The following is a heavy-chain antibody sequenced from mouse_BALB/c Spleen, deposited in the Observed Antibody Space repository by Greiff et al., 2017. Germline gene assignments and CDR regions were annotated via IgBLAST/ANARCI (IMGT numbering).Heavy chain of an antibody. J-gene: IGHJ3*01. Sequence: EVKLVESGGGLVQPGGSLRLSCATSGFTFTDYYMSWVRQPPGKALEWLGFIRNKANGYTTEYRASVKGRFNISRDNSQSILYLQMNTLRAEDSATYDCARGELWGGGTTLAYWGQGTLVTVSA. CDR3: ARGELWGGGTTLAY. V-gene: IGHV7-3*02. D-gene: IGHD2-12*01. CDR2: IRNKANGYTT. CDR1: GFTFTDYY.